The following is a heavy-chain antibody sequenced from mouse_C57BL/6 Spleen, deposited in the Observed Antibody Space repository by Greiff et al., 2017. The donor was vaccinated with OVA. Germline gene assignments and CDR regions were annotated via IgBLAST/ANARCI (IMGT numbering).Heavy chain of an antibody. V-gene: IGHV1-5*01. J-gene: IGHJ4*01. CDR2: IYPGNSDT. Sequence: DVHLVESGTVLARPGASVKMSCKTSGYTFTSYWMHWVKQRPGQGLEWIGAIYPGNSDTSYNQKFKGKAKMTAVTSASTAYMELSSLTNEDSAVYYCTSAGYGYDRGAYAMDYWGQGTSVTVSS. CDR3: TSAGYGYDRGAYAMDY. CDR1: GYTFTSYW. D-gene: IGHD2-2*01.